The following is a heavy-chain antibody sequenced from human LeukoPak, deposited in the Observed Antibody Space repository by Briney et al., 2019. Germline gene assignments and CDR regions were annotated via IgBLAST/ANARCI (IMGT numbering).Heavy chain of an antibody. CDR2: ISSSSSYI. CDR1: GFTFSDYY. D-gene: IGHD5-12*01. Sequence: KPGGSLRLSCAASGFTFSDYYMNWVRQAPGKGLEWVSSISSSSSYIYYADSVKGRFTISRDNAKNSLYLQMNSLRAEDTAVYYCASEVATIKPFDYWGQGTLVTVSS. V-gene: IGHV3-21*01. CDR3: ASEVATIKPFDY. J-gene: IGHJ4*02.